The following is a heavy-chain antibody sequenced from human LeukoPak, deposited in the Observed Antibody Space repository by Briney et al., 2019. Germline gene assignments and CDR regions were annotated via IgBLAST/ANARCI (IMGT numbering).Heavy chain of an antibody. J-gene: IGHJ3*02. CDR2: ISVYNGNT. CDR3: ARDLEIQISLGTCDAFDI. CDR1: GYTFTSYS. D-gene: IGHD5-18*01. Sequence: ASVKVSCKASGYTFTSYSISWVRQAPGQGLEWMGWISVYNGNTNSAQKLQGGVTMTTDTTTSTAYMELRSLRSDDTAVYYCARDLEIQISLGTCDAFDIWGQGTMVTVSS. V-gene: IGHV1-18*04.